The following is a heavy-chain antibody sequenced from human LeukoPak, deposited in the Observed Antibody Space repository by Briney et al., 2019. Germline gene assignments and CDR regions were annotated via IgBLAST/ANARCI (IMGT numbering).Heavy chain of an antibody. J-gene: IGHJ3*01. D-gene: IGHD6-6*01. V-gene: IGHV4-59*01. CDR2: IHYSGNT. Sequence: SETLSLTCTASGGSISSYYWSWIRQPPGKGLEWIGYIHYSGNTNYNPSLKSRVTISIDTSKNQFSLKLASVTAADTAVYYCARVGAARLGYAFDFWGHGTMVTVSS. CDR3: ARVGAARLGYAFDF. CDR1: GGSISSYY.